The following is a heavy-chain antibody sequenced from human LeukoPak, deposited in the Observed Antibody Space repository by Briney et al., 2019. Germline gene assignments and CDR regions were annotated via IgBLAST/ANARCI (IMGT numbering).Heavy chain of an antibody. CDR1: GYTFTSYG. CDR2: INPNSGGT. V-gene: IGHV1-2*02. Sequence: GASVKVSCKASGYTFTSYGISWVRQAPGQGLEWMGWINPNSGGTNYAQKFQGRVTMTRDTSISTAYMELSRLRSDDTAVYYCASSPIAAAGMSIYYYYMDVWGKGTTVTISS. D-gene: IGHD6-13*01. CDR3: ASSPIAAAGMSIYYYYMDV. J-gene: IGHJ6*03.